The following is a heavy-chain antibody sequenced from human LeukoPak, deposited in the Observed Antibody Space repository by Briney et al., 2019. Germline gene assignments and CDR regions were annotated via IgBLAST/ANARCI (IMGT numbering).Heavy chain of an antibody. CDR2: IIPMIGTP. CDR3: ARDINYRDDYGSVGREYYFDY. CDR1: GGTFKKYA. D-gene: IGHD3-10*01. V-gene: IGHV1-69*13. Sequence: GASVKVSCKASGGTFKKYAISWVRQAPGKGLEGVGGIIPMIGTPNYAQTFQGRVTITADESSSTAYMELRSLRSEDTALYYCARDINYRDDYGSVGREYYFDYWGQGTLVTVSA. J-gene: IGHJ4*02.